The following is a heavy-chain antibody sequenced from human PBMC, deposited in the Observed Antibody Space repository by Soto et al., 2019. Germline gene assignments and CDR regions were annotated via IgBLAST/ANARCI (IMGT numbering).Heavy chain of an antibody. J-gene: IGHJ3*02. V-gene: IGHV3-23*01. CDR1: GFTFSSYA. CDR2: ISGSGGST. Sequence: EVQLLESGGGLVQPGGSLRLSCAASGFTFSSYAMRWVRQAPGKGLEWVSAISGSGGSTYYADSVKGRFTISRDNSKNTLYLPMNSLRAEDTAVYYCAKDYDFWSGYYDAFDIWGQGTMVTVSS. CDR3: AKDYDFWSGYYDAFDI. D-gene: IGHD3-3*01.